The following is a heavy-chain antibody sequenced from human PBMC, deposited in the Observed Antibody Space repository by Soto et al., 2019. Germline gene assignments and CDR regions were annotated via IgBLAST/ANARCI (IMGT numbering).Heavy chain of an antibody. J-gene: IGHJ4*02. CDR2: ISTYNGNT. Sequence: QVQLVQSGAEVKKPGASVKVCCKTSGYTFTMYGISWGRQAPEQGLEWMGWISTYNGNTNSAQKFQGRVTMTTDTSTSTAYMELRSLRSDDTAVYYCARSPYTNSWYYFDYWGQGTLVTVSS. V-gene: IGHV1-18*01. D-gene: IGHD6-13*01. CDR3: ARSPYTNSWYYFDY. CDR1: GYTFTMYG.